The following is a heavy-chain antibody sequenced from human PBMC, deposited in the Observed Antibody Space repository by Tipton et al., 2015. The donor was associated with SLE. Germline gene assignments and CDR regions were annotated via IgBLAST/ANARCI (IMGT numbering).Heavy chain of an antibody. CDR2: ISGRGVRT. J-gene: IGHJ4*02. CDR1: GFTSSNYA. V-gene: IGHV3-23*01. CDR3: AKDPAALGPLTSY. Sequence: SLRLSCAASGFTSSNYAMTWVRQAPGKGLEWVSSISGRGVRTYYADSVKGRFTISRDNSQNTRYLQMNSLRAEDTAGYYCAKDPAALGPLTSYWCQGTLVTVSS. D-gene: IGHD6-13*01.